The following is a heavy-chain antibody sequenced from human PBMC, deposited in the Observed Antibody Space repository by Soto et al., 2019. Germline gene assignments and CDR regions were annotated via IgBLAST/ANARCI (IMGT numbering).Heavy chain of an antibody. D-gene: IGHD2-15*01. CDR1: GFTFSSYW. CDR3: ARERAAQGPDAGYCSGGSCYSTGLGMDV. Sequence: GGSLRLSCAASGFTFSSYWMSWVRQAPGKGLEWVANIKQDGSEKYYVDSVKGRFTISRDNAKNSLYLQMNSLRAEDTAVYYCARERAAQGPDAGYCSGGSCYSTGLGMDVWGQGTTVTVSS. V-gene: IGHV3-7*04. CDR2: IKQDGSEK. J-gene: IGHJ6*02.